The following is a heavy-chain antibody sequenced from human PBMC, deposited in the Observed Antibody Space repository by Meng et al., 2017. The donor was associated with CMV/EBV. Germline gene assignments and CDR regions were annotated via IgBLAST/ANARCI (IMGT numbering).Heavy chain of an antibody. CDR3: ARGPYSSSWYGYWFDP. CDR1: GYTFTSYD. V-gene: IGHV1-8*01. Sequence: GYTFTSYDINWVRQATGQGLEWMGWMNPNSGNTGYAQKFQGRVTMTRNTSISTAYMELSSLRSEVTAVYYCARGPYSSSWYGYWFDPWGQGTLVPSPQ. D-gene: IGHD6-13*01. J-gene: IGHJ5*02. CDR2: MNPNSGNT.